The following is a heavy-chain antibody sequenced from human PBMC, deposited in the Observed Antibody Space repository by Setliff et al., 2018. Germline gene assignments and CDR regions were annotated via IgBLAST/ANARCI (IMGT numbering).Heavy chain of an antibody. Sequence: SVKVSCKASGYTFTSYGISWVRQAPGQGLEWMGGIIPIFGTANYAQKFQGRVTITADESTSTAYMELSSLRSEDTAVYYCARVQQLGTFDYWGQGTPVTVSS. CDR2: IIPIFGTA. V-gene: IGHV1-69*13. CDR3: ARVQQLGTFDY. J-gene: IGHJ4*02. CDR1: GYTFTSYG. D-gene: IGHD6-13*01.